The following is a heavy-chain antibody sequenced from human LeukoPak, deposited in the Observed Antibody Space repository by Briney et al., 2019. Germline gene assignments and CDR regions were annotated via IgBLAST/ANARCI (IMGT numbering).Heavy chain of an antibody. J-gene: IGHJ4*02. Sequence: PGGSLRLSCAASGFTFSSSEMNWVRQAPGKGLEWISYIATSDTTTHYADSVKGRFTISRDNAKNSLYLQMSSLRAEDTAVYYCARGRVSYRLNALDYWGQGTLVTVSS. CDR2: IATSDTTT. V-gene: IGHV3-48*03. CDR3: ARGRVSYRLNALDY. D-gene: IGHD3-16*02. CDR1: GFTFSSSE.